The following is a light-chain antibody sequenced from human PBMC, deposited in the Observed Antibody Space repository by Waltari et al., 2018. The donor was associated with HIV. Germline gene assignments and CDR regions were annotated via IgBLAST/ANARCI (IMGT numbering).Light chain of an antibody. J-gene: IGLJ1*01. CDR2: ANT. V-gene: IGLV1-40*01. CDR3: QSYDTSLSGYV. CDR1: SSHIEGTYN. Sequence: QSVLTQPPSVSGAPGQRVTISCRGSSSHIEGTYNLHRSQQLPGAAPKLLIYANTNRPSGVPDRFSGSKSGTTASLAITGLRAEDEADYYCQSYDTSLSGYVFGTGTKVTVL.